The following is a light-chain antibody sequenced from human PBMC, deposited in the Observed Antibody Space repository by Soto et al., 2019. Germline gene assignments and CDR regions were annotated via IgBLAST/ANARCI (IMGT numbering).Light chain of an antibody. V-gene: IGLV1-47*01. CDR3: AAWDNSLSVLV. J-gene: IGLJ2*01. CDR1: SSNSGSNY. Sequence: QSVLTQPPSASGTPGQRVTISCSGSSSNSGSNYVYWYQQLPGPAPKLLIYRNNQRPSGVPNRCSGSKSGTAASMAIGGLRSEDEANYYCAAWDNSLSVLVFGGGTQLTVL. CDR2: RNN.